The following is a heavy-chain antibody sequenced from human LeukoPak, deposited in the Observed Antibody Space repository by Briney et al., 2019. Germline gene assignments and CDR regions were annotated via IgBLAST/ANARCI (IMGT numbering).Heavy chain of an antibody. CDR3: PRVDSGSHHY. V-gene: IGHV4-59*01. CDR1: VGSTSRSY. J-gene: IGHJ4*02. CDR2: ISYSGST. Sequence: SETLSLTCTLSVGSTSRSYWSWIRQPPGKGREWIGYISYSGSTNYSPSLKSRATISVDTSKNQFSLKLISVTAADRAGYYCPRVDSGSHHYWVQGTLVTVCS. D-gene: IGHD3-10*01.